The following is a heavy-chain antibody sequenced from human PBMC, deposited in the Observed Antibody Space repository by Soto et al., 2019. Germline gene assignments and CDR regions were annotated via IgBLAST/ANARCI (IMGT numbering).Heavy chain of an antibody. Sequence: EVQLVESGGGLVQPGGSLRLSCAVSGLTLSSYWMTWVRQAPGKGLEWVPNMKQDGSEKYYVDSVKGRFTISRDNAKNSLHLQMNSLRAEDTAVYYCAQGAGWLLDHWGQGTEVTVSS. D-gene: IGHD5-12*01. CDR1: GLTLSSYW. CDR3: AQGAGWLLDH. J-gene: IGHJ4*02. V-gene: IGHV3-7*02. CDR2: MKQDGSEK.